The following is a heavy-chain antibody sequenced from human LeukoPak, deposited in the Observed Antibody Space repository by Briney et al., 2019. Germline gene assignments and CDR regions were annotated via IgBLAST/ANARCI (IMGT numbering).Heavy chain of an antibody. CDR1: GDSISSNIYY. V-gene: IGHV4-39*01. CDR2: IYYSGST. J-gene: IGHJ4*02. D-gene: IGHD6-19*01. Sequence: SETLSLTCTVSGDSISSNIYYWVWIRQPPGKGLEGIGSIYYSGSTYYNPSLKSRVTISLDTSKNQFSLKLSFVTAADTAVYYCARHRYRGGWYCYFDYWGQGTLVTVSS. CDR3: ARHRYRGGWYCYFDY.